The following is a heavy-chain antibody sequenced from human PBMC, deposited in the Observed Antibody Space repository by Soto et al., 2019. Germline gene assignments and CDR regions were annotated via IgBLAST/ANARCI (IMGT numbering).Heavy chain of an antibody. D-gene: IGHD2-2*01. CDR2: SIPISEKT. CDR1: GGTFRSYA. Sequence: QVQLVQSGVAGRKPGPSLKVSSKAPGGTFRSYAVRWVRQAPGQGREWMGGSIPISEKTNYAQKFQGRGTSTADTAKNTAYMELSSLRSEDTAVYYGERSQGSSTSLEIYYFYYCGRDVWGQGTTVTVSS. CDR3: ERSQGSSTSLEIYYFYYCGRDV. V-gene: IGHV1-69*06. J-gene: IGHJ6*02.